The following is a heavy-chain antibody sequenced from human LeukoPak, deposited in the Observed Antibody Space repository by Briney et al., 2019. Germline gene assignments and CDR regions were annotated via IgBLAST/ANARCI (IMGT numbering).Heavy chain of an antibody. D-gene: IGHD3-9*01. V-gene: IGHV3-30*02. Sequence: GGSLRLSCAASGFTFSSYGMHWVRQAPGKGLEWVAFIRYDGSNKYYADSVKGRFTISRDNSKNTLYLQMNSLRAEDTAVYYCAKGSYYDILTGYSSTRYFDLWGRGTLVTVSS. CDR1: GFTFSSYG. CDR2: IRYDGSNK. CDR3: AKGSYYDILTGYSSTRYFDL. J-gene: IGHJ2*01.